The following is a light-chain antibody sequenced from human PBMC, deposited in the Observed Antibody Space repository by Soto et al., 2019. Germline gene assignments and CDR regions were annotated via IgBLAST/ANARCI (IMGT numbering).Light chain of an antibody. J-gene: IGLJ1*01. CDR2: ETT. Sequence: QSALTQPASVSGSPGQSITISCTGSSSDVGGYTLVSWYQHHPGEAPKVMIYETTKRPSRVSDRFSGSKSGNTASLTISGLQAEDQADYYCCSYAGSSTYVFGIGTKLTVL. CDR1: SSDVGGYTL. CDR3: CSYAGSSTYV. V-gene: IGLV2-23*01.